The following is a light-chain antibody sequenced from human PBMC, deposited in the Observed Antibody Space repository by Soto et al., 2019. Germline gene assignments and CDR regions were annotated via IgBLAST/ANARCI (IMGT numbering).Light chain of an antibody. Sequence: IVLTQSPATLSLSPWERATLSCRASQSVSSYYLAWYQQKPGQAPRLLIYDASNRATGIPARFSGSGSGTDFTLTISSLEPEDFAVYYCQQHTNWPLTFGGGTKVDIK. V-gene: IGKV3-11*01. J-gene: IGKJ4*01. CDR2: DAS. CDR1: QSVSSY. CDR3: QQHTNWPLT.